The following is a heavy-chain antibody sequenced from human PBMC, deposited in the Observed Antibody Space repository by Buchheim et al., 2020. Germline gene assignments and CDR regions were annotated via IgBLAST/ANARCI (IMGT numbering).Heavy chain of an antibody. J-gene: IGHJ4*02. Sequence: QVLVQESGPGLVQPSETLFLTCSVSADSFSSYYWSWIRQPPRKGLERIGYTSYSGSINYNPSLRSRVTISVDTSKSQFSLKVTSVSTADTAMYYCARQQWFNRPFDLWGQGTL. CDR2: TSYSGSI. CDR1: ADSFSSYY. CDR3: ARQQWFNRPFDL. V-gene: IGHV4-59*01. D-gene: IGHD3-22*01.